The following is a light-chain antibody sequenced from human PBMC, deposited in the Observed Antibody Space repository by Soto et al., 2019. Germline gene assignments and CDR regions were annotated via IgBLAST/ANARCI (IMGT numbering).Light chain of an antibody. V-gene: IGLV2-14*01. CDR3: SSHTSYSTRV. CDR1: SSDVGGYNY. CDR2: EVS. Sequence: QSALPQPASVSGSPGQSIAISCTGTSSDVGGYNYVSWYQQHPGKAPKLMIHEVSNRPSGVSDRFSGSKSGNTASLTISGLQADDEADYYCSSHTSYSTRVFVTGTKVTVL. J-gene: IGLJ1*01.